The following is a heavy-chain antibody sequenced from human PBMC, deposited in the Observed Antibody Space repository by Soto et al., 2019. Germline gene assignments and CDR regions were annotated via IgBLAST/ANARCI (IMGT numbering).Heavy chain of an antibody. D-gene: IGHD3-3*01. J-gene: IGHJ6*02. V-gene: IGHV4-59*01. CDR2: IHYSGTT. CDR3: ARDTEYYDFRSGYYSPDYYYYGMDV. CDR1: GGSITSYY. Sequence: KSSETLSLTCTVSGGSITSYYWSWIRQPPGKGLEWIGYIHYSGTTKYNPSLKSRVTISVDTSKNQFSLKLSSVTAADTAVYYCARDTEYYDFRSGYYSPDYYYYGMDVWGQGTTVTVSS.